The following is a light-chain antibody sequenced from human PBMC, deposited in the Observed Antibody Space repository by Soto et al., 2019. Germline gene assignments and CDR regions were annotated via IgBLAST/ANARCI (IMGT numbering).Light chain of an antibody. Sequence: QSALTQPASVSGSPGQSITIFCTGTSSDVGSYNYVSWYQQHPGRAPKLMIYDVSSRPSGVSNRFSGSKSCNTASLTISGLQAEDEADYFCTSYTSSSTYVFGTGTKVTVL. CDR2: DVS. V-gene: IGLV2-14*03. CDR3: TSYTSSSTYV. CDR1: SSDVGSYNY. J-gene: IGLJ1*01.